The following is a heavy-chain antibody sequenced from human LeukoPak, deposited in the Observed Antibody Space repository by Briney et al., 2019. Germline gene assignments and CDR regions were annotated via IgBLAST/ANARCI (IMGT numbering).Heavy chain of an antibody. CDR3: ARIGVHYYGSGTYYNALSGWFDP. Sequence: PGGSLRLSCAASGFTFSAFGMHWVRRAPGKGLEWVAVIGDDGTVAYYADSVKGRFTISRDNAKNSLYLQMNSLRAEDTAVYYCARIGVHYYGSGTYYNALSGWFDPWGQGTLVTVSS. V-gene: IGHV3-33*08. CDR1: GFTFSAFG. D-gene: IGHD3-10*01. CDR2: IGDDGTVA. J-gene: IGHJ5*02.